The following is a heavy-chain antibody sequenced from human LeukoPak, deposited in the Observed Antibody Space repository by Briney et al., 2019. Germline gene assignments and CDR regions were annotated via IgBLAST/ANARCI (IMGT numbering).Heavy chain of an antibody. CDR3: TRLTYSSSWNWFDP. J-gene: IGHJ5*02. D-gene: IGHD6-13*01. Sequence: GGSLRLSCTASGFTFGDYAMSWVRQAPGKGLEWVGFIRSKAYGGTTEYAASVKGRFTISRDDSKSIAYLQMNSLKTEDTAVYYCTRLTYSSSWNWFDPWGQGTLVTVSS. V-gene: IGHV3-49*04. CDR2: IRSKAYGGTT. CDR1: GFTFGDYA.